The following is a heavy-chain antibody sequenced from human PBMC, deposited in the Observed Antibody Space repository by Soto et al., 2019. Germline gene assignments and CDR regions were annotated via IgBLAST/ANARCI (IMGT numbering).Heavy chain of an antibody. CDR3: ARDSSGYYSDAFDI. V-gene: IGHV3-48*03. CDR2: ISSSGSTI. J-gene: IGHJ3*02. Sequence: GGSLRLSCAASGFTFSSYEMSWVGQAPGKGLEWVSYISSSGSTIYYADSVKGRFTISRDNAKNSLYLQMNSLRAEDTAVYYCARDSSGYYSDAFDIWGQGTMVTVSS. D-gene: IGHD3-22*01. CDR1: GFTFSSYE.